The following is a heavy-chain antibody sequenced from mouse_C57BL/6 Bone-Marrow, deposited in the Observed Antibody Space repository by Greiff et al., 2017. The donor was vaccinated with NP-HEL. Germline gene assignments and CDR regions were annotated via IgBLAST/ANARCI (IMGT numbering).Heavy chain of an antibody. CDR2: IDPETGGT. CDR1: GYTFTDYE. V-gene: IGHV1-15*01. D-gene: IGHD1-1*01. J-gene: IGHJ4*01. Sequence: SGAELVRPGASVTLSCKASGYTFTDYEMHWVKQTPVLGLEWIGAIDPETGGTAYNQKFKGKAILTADKSSSTAYMELRSLTSEDSAVYYCTRGTTVVAGGENYAMDYWGQGTSVTVSS. CDR3: TRGTTVVAGGENYAMDY.